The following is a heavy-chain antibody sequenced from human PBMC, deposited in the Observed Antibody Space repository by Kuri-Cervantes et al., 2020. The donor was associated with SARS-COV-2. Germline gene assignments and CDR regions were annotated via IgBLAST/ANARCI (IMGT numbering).Heavy chain of an antibody. J-gene: IGHJ4*02. V-gene: IGHV3-48*04. CDR2: ISSSSSTI. D-gene: IGHD6-13*01. Sequence: LSLTCAASGFTFSSYSMNWVRQAPGKGLEWVSYISSSSSTIYYADSVKGRFTISRDNSKNSLYLQMNSLKTEDTALYYCAKDMAAAAGTGADYWGQGTLVTVSS. CDR1: GFTFSSYS. CDR3: AKDMAAAAGTGADY.